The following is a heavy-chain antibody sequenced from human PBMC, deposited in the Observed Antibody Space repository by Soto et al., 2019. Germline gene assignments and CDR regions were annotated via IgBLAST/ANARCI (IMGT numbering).Heavy chain of an antibody. CDR3: TREQSDDNYFDP. V-gene: IGHV4-61*08. J-gene: IGHJ5*02. D-gene: IGHD6-19*01. CDR2: IYYSGGT. CDR1: GAALSSGVYF. Sequence: SETLSLTCTVSGAALSSGVYFYTWVRQPPGKGLEWLGYIYYSGGTNYNPSLKSRVTISLDKSKSQFSLGLISVTAADTAVYYCTREQSDDNYFDPWGQGTLVTAPQ.